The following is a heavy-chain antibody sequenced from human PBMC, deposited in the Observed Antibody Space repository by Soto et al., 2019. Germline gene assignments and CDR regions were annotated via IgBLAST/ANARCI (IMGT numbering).Heavy chain of an antibody. CDR3: ARDTGLAPTVWGY. CDR1: GDSIRGGGHY. D-gene: IGHD7-27*01. J-gene: IGHJ4*03. CDR2: VYHSGST. V-gene: IGHV4-31*03. Sequence: QVQLQESGPGLVKPSQTLSLTCSVSGDSIRGGGHYWNWIRQFPGKRLEWIAYVYHSGSTHYNPSLRGRLTISIDTSKNQFALRLISVTAADTALYYCARDTGLAPTVWGYWGHGTQVTVSS.